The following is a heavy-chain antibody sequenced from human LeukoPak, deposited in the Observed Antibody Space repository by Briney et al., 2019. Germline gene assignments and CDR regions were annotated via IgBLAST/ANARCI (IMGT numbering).Heavy chain of an antibody. J-gene: IGHJ4*02. CDR2: INPNSGGT. D-gene: IGHD3-22*01. CDR3: ARDLSGSAYSDY. Sequence: ASVKVSCKASGYTFTGYYMHWVRQAPGQGLEWMGWINPNSGGTNYAQKFQGRVTMTRDKSISTAYMELSSLRSDDTAVYYCARDLSGSAYSDYWGQGTLVTVSS. CDR1: GYTFTGYY. V-gene: IGHV1-2*02.